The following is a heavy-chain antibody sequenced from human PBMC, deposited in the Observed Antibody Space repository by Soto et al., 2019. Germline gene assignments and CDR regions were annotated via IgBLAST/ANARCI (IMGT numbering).Heavy chain of an antibody. J-gene: IGHJ6*02. V-gene: IGHV1-69*06. CDR2: SIPIFGTA. Sequence: QVQLVQSGAEVKKPGSSVKVSCKASGGTFSSYAISWVRQAPGQGLEWMGGSIPIFGTANYAQKFQGRVTITADKSTSTAYMELSSLRSEDTAVYYCARAGYCSGGSCSRDYYGMDVWGQGTTVTVSS. CDR3: ARAGYCSGGSCSRDYYGMDV. CDR1: GGTFSSYA. D-gene: IGHD2-15*01.